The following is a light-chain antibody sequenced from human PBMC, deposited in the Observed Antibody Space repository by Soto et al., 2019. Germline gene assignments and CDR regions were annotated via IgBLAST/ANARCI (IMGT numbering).Light chain of an antibody. J-gene: IGKJ2*01. V-gene: IGKV3-20*01. Sequence: EIVLTQSPGTLSLSPGERATLSCRASQSVSSSYLAWYQQKPGQAPRLLIYGASSRATGIPDRFSGSGSGTDFTLTISRLEPVDFAVYYCQQYGSFFGQGTKLEIK. CDR1: QSVSSSY. CDR2: GAS. CDR3: QQYGSF.